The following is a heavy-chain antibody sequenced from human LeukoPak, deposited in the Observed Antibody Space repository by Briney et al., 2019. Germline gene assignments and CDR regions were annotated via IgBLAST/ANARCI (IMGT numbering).Heavy chain of an antibody. V-gene: IGHV3-23*01. D-gene: IGHD1-26*01. Sequence: GGSLRLSCAASGFTFSSYAMSWVRQAPGKGLEWVSAISGSGGSTYYADSVKGRFTISRDNSKNTLYLQMNSLRAEDTAVYYCAKDGLRFWGYGGSYNDYWGQGTLVTVSS. CDR2: ISGSGGST. CDR1: GFTFSSYA. CDR3: AKDGLRFWGYGGSYNDY. J-gene: IGHJ4*02.